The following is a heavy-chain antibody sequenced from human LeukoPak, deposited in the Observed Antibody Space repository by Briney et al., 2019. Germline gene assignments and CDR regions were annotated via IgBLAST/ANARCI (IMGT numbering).Heavy chain of an antibody. CDR3: ARAKSNFWSGYSYYYYMDV. V-gene: IGHV4-30-4*08. Sequence: PSQTLSLTCTVSGGSISSGDYYWRWIRQPPGKGLEWIGYIYYSGSTYYNPSLKSRVTISVDTSKNQFSLKLSSVTAADTAVYYCARAKSNFWSGYSYYYYMDVWGKGTTVTVSS. CDR2: IYYSGST. D-gene: IGHD3-3*01. CDR1: GGSISSGDYY. J-gene: IGHJ6*03.